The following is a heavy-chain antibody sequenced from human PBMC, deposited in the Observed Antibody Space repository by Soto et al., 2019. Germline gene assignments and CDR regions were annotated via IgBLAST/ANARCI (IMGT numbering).Heavy chain of an antibody. D-gene: IGHD3-16*01. J-gene: IGHJ4*02. CDR3: AKGGATYYDYIWGSWPIDY. CDR1: GFTFSSYA. Sequence: EVQLLESGGGLVQPGGSLRLSCATSGFTFSSYAMSWVRQAPGKGLEWVSAISGSGGSTYYADSVKGRFTISRDNSKNSLYLQMNSLRAEDTAVYYCAKGGATYYDYIWGSWPIDYWGQGTLVTVSS. V-gene: IGHV3-23*01. CDR2: ISGSGGST.